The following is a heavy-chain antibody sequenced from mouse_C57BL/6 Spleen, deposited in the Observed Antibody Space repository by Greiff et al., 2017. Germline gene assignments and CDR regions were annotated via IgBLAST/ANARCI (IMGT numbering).Heavy chain of an antibody. CDR2: ISSGSSTI. V-gene: IGHV5-17*01. Sequence: DVHLVESGGGLVKPGGSLKLSCAASGFTFSDYGMHWVRQAPEKGLEWVAYISSGSSTIYYADTVKGRFTISRDNAKNTLFLQMTSLRSEDTAMYYCARPGYYYGSSYMSAMDYWGQGTSVTVSS. D-gene: IGHD1-1*01. J-gene: IGHJ4*01. CDR1: GFTFSDYG. CDR3: ARPGYYYGSSYMSAMDY.